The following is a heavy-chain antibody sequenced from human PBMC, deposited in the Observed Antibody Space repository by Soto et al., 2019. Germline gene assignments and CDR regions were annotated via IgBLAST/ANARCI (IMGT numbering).Heavy chain of an antibody. V-gene: IGHV5-10-1*01. CDR2: IDPSDAYT. Sequence: GESLKISCKGSGYSFTSYWISWVRQMPGKGLEWMGRIDPSDAYTNYSPSFQGHVTISADKSISTAYLQWSSLKASDTAMYYCARDFSAGGNSQELNYDILTGYYYYYGMDVWGQGTTVTVSS. CDR1: GYSFTSYW. D-gene: IGHD3-9*01. J-gene: IGHJ6*02. CDR3: ARDFSAGGNSQELNYDILTGYYYYYGMDV.